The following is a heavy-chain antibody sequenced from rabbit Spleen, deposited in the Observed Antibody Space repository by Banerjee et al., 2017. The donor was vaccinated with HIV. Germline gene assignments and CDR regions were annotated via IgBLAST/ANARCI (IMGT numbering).Heavy chain of an antibody. J-gene: IGHJ4*01. CDR1: GFTLSSYYM. CDR3: ARDLVGVIGWNFYL. CDR2: INAATAKP. Sequence: QEQLEESAGGLVQPGGSLKLSCKASGFTLSSYYMNWVRQAPGKGLEWIACINAATAKPVYATWAKGRFTISRTSSTTVTLRMTSLTAADTATYFCARDLVGVIGWNFYLWGPSTLVTVS. V-gene: IGHV1S45*01. D-gene: IGHD1-1*01.